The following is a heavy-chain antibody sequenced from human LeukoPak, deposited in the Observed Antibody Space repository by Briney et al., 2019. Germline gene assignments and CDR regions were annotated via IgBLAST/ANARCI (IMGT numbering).Heavy chain of an antibody. V-gene: IGHV1-2*02. D-gene: IGHD1-14*01. CDR2: INPHNGDT. CDR1: GYIFTGYY. CDR3: ARDLYPRSNFPVSAFDY. J-gene: IGHJ4*02. Sequence: ASVKVSCKASGYIFTGYYIHWVRQAPGQGLEWMGWINPHNGDTNYARKFQGRVAMTRDTSISTAYMELSSLRSDDAAVYYCARDLYPRSNFPVSAFDYWGQGTLVPVSS.